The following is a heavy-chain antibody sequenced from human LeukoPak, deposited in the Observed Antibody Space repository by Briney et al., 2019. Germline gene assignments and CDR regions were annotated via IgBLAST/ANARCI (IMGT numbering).Heavy chain of an antibody. V-gene: IGHV3-7*01. CDR2: IKEDGSEE. Sequence: QTGGSLRLSCAASGFTFSSYAMSWVRQAPGKGLECVANIKEDGSEEYYVDSVKGRFSISRDNAKNSLYLQMNSLRAEDTAVYYCARDWLAGNPYHAFDLWGKGTMVTVSS. CDR3: ARDWLAGNPYHAFDL. J-gene: IGHJ3*01. CDR1: GFTFSSYA. D-gene: IGHD3-22*01.